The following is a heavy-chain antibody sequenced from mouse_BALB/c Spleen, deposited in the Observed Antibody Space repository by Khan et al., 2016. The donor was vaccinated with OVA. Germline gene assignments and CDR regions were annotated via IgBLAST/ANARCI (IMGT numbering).Heavy chain of an antibody. CDR3: TRDRNYYGSSFDFDY. V-gene: IGHV5-6-4*01. D-gene: IGHD1-1*01. CDR1: GFAFSSYS. J-gene: IGHJ2*01. CDR2: ITSGGSYT. Sequence: EVELVESGGGLVKPGGSLKLSCAASGFAFSSYSMSWVRQTPEKRLEWVATITSGGSYTYYPDSVKGRFTISRDNAKNTLYLQMSSLKSEDTARYYCTRDRNYYGSSFDFDYWGQGTTLTVSS.